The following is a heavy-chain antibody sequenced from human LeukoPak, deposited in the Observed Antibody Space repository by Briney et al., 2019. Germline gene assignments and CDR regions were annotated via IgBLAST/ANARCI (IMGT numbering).Heavy chain of an antibody. CDR3: ARVLYYYDSSGYYYAPLLDY. Sequence: ASVKVSCKASGYTFNGYYKHWVRQAPGQGLEWMGWINPNSGGTNYAQKFQGRVTMTRDTSISTAYMELSRLRSDDTAVYYCARVLYYYDSSGYYYAPLLDYWGQGTLVTVSS. D-gene: IGHD3-22*01. J-gene: IGHJ4*02. CDR1: GYTFNGYY. CDR2: INPNSGGT. V-gene: IGHV1-2*02.